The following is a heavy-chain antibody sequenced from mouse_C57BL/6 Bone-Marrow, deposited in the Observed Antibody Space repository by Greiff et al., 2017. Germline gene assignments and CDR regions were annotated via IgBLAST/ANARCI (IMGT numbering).Heavy chain of an antibody. D-gene: IGHD1-1*01. V-gene: IGHV1-55*01. CDR2: IYPGSGST. J-gene: IGHJ4*01. Sequence: QVQLQQPGAELVKPGASVKMSCKASGYTFTSYWITWVKQRPGQGLEWIGDIYPGSGSTNYNEKFESKATLTVDTSSSTAYMQLSSLTSEDSAVYYCARTPYYYGSSYYAMDYWGQGTSVTVSS. CDR1: GYTFTSYW. CDR3: ARTPYYYGSSYYAMDY.